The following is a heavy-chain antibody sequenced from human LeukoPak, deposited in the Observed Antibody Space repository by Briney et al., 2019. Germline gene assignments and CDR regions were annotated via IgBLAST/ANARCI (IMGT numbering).Heavy chain of an antibody. CDR2: ISSSSSYI. CDR1: GFTFSSYS. Sequence: GGSLRLSCAASGFTFSSYSMNWVRQAPGKGLEWVSSISSSSSYIYYADSVKGRFTISRDNAKNSLYLQMNSLRAEDTAVYYCARSYVSTHSDFWSGYYTFPLDYWGQGTLVTVSS. D-gene: IGHD3-3*01. V-gene: IGHV3-21*01. J-gene: IGHJ4*02. CDR3: ARSYVSTHSDFWSGYYTFPLDY.